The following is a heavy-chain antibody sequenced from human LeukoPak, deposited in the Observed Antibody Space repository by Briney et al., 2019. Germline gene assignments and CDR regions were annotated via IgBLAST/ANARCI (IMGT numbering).Heavy chain of an antibody. CDR3: ARVSPPSYYDFWSGYYWDWDDY. CDR2: INPNSGGT. Sequence: ASVKVSCKASGYTFTGYYMHWVRQAPGQGLEWMGWINPNSGGTNYAQKFQGRVTMTRDTSISTAYMELSRLRSDDTAVYYCARVSPPSYYDFWSGYYWDWDDYWGQGTLVTVSS. J-gene: IGHJ4*02. CDR1: GYTFTGYY. V-gene: IGHV1-2*02. D-gene: IGHD3-3*01.